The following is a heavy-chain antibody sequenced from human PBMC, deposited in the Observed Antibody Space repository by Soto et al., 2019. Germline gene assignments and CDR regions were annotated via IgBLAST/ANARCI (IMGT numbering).Heavy chain of an antibody. D-gene: IGHD2-15*01. CDR3: ERGVSKGYCSGGSCSPYYYCGMDV. CDR2: IIPIFGTA. J-gene: IGHJ6*02. CDR1: GGTFSSYA. V-gene: IGHV1-69*01. Sequence: QVQLVQSGAEVKKPGSSVNVSCKASGGTFSSYAISWVRQAPGQGLEWIGGIIPIFGTANYAQKVQGRVTITADESTSTAYMDMSSLRSEDTGVYYCERGVSKGYCSGGSCSPYYYCGMDVWGQGTTVTVSS.